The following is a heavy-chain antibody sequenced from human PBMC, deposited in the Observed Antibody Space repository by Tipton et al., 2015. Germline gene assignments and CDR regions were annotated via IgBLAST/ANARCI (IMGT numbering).Heavy chain of an antibody. CDR1: GFFFNTYG. Sequence: RSLRLSCTGTGFFFNTYGMHWVRQAPGKGLEWVAVISYDGTNKYYGGSVKGRFTISRDNSRDTVYLQMNSLRADDTAVYYCARDHEELVVGERGLDVWGQGTTVTVS. V-gene: IGHV3-30*03. CDR3: ARDHEELVVGERGLDV. D-gene: IGHD6-6*01. CDR2: ISYDGTNK. J-gene: IGHJ6*02.